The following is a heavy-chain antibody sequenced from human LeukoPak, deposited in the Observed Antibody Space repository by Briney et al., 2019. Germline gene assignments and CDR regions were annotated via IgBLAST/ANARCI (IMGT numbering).Heavy chain of an antibody. CDR1: GFTFSRHG. J-gene: IGHJ6*03. V-gene: IGHV3-30*02. CDR3: AKGSYYCSNNCPQYYDYMDV. Sequence: GRSLRLSCATAGFTFSRHGTHWVRQAPGKGLEWVAFIRHDGSAKYYPASVEGRCTTTRDNSENTVYLQMNSLRPEDTAVYYCAKGSYYCSNNCPQYYDYMDVWGKGTTVTVSS. D-gene: IGHD2-2*01. CDR2: IRHDGSAK.